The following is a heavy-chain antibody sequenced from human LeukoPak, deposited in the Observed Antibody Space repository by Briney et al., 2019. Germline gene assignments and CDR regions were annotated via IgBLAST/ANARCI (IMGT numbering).Heavy chain of an antibody. CDR1: GFTFSDYY. Sequence: GGSLRLSCAASGFTFSDYYMSWIRQAPGKGLEWVSSISSSSSYIYYADSVKGRFTISRDNAKNSLYLQMNSLRAEDTAVYYCARNPGYQWLRISWGQGTLVTVSS. CDR3: ARNPGYQWLRIS. CDR2: ISSSSSYI. D-gene: IGHD5-12*01. J-gene: IGHJ4*02. V-gene: IGHV3-11*06.